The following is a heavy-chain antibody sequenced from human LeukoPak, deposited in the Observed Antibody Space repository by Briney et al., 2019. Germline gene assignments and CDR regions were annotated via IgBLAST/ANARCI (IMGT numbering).Heavy chain of an antibody. J-gene: IGHJ5*02. CDR2: IYYSGST. D-gene: IGHD3-10*01. CDR1: GHSISSYY. CDR3: ARGSVRGEFDP. Sequence: PSETLSLTSTVSGHSISSYYWSWIRQPPGKGLEWIGFIYYSGSTNYNPSLKSRVTISVDTSKNQFSLKLNSVTAADTAVYSCARGSVRGEFDPWGQGTLVTVSS. V-gene: IGHV4-59*01.